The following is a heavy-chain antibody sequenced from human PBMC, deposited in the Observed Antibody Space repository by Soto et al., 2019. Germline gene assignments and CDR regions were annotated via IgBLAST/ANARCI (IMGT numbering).Heavy chain of an antibody. V-gene: IGHV4-4*02. CDR1: GGSITNTKW. CDR2: ISRSGGS. D-gene: IGHD1-1*01. CDR3: ATQTISYTWDV. Sequence: QVQLQESGPGLVKPSGTLSLSCAVSGGSITNTKWWTWVRQAPGKGLEWIGEISRSGGSTYNPSLKGPVAMSLETSNNQFSLRLSSVTAADTAVYYCATQTISYTWDVWGQGATVSVS. J-gene: IGHJ6*02.